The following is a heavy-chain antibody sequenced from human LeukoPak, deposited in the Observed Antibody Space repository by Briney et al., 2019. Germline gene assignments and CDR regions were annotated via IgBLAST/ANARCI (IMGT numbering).Heavy chain of an antibody. J-gene: IGHJ4*02. V-gene: IGHV4-61*01. Sequence: PSETLSLTCTVSGGSISSGSYYWSWIRQAPGKGLEWIGFSLYSGRTNYNPSLKSRVTISVDTSKNQFSLKLTSVTAADTAVYYCARLDRPGGSADYWGQGTLVAVSS. CDR3: ARLDRPGGSADY. CDR1: GGSISSGSYY. CDR2: SLYSGRT.